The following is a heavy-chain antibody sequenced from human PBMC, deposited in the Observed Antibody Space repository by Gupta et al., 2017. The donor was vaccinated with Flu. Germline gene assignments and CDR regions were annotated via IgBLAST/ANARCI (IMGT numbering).Heavy chain of an antibody. Sequence: AMHWVRQAPGKCLEWVSGISWNSGSIGYADSVRGRFTISRDNAKNSLYLQMNSLRVEDTALYYCVGTTSRGYRGQGTLVTVSS. CDR2: ISWNSGSI. V-gene: IGHV3-9*01. D-gene: IGHD2-15*01. CDR3: VGTTSRGY. J-gene: IGHJ4*02. CDR1: A.